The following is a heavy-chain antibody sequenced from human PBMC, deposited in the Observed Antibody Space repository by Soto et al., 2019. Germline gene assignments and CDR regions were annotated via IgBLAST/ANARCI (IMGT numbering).Heavy chain of an antibody. Sequence: GGSLRLSCAASGFTFSSYAMSWVRQAPGKGLEWVSAISGSGGSTYYADSVKGRFTISRDNSKNTPYLQMNSLRAEDTAVYYCARVWGSGWRNYYYYYMAVWGKGTTVTVSS. CDR1: GFTFSSYA. D-gene: IGHD6-19*01. CDR2: ISGSGGST. V-gene: IGHV3-23*01. CDR3: ARVWGSGWRNYYYYYMAV. J-gene: IGHJ6*03.